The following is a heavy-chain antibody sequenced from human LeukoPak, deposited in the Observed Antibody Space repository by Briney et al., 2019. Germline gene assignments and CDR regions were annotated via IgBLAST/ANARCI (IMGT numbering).Heavy chain of an antibody. J-gene: IGHJ4*02. D-gene: IGHD2-21*01. CDR1: GFTFSSYG. V-gene: IGHV3-30*18. Sequence: PGGSLRLSCAASGFTFSSYGMHWVRQAPGKGLEWVAVISYDGSNKYYADSVKGRFTISRDNSKNTLYLQMNSLRAEDTAVYYCAKDVEGFDYWGQGTLVTVSS. CDR2: ISYDGSNK. CDR3: AKDVEGFDY.